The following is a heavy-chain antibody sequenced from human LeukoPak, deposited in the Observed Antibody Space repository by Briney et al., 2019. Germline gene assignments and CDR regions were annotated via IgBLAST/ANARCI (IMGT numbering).Heavy chain of an antibody. V-gene: IGHV4-59*08. CDR1: GGSISSYY. CDR2: IYYSGST. CDR3: ARVIAAAGKWDAFDI. J-gene: IGHJ3*02. D-gene: IGHD6-13*01. Sequence: SETLSLTCTVSGGSISSYYWSWIRQPPGKGLEWIGYIYYSGSTNYNPSLKSRVTISVDTSKNQFSLKLSSVTAADTAVYYCARVIAAAGKWDAFDIWGQGTMVTVSS.